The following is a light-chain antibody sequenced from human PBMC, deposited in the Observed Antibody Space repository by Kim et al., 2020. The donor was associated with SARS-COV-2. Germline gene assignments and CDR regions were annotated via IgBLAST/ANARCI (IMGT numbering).Light chain of an antibody. CDR2: WAS. CDR3: QQYYRTRWT. Sequence: DIVMTQSPDSLAVSLGERATIHCKSSQSVLYSSNNKNYLAWYQQKPGQPPKLLIYWASTRESGVPDRFSGSGSGTDFTLTISSLQAEDVAVYYCQQYYRTRWTFGQGTKVDIK. V-gene: IGKV4-1*01. J-gene: IGKJ1*01. CDR1: QSVLYSSNNKNY.